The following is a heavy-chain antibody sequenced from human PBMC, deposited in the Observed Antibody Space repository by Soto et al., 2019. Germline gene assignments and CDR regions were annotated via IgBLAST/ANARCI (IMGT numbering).Heavy chain of an antibody. J-gene: IGHJ4*02. CDR2: ISAYNGNT. D-gene: IGHD2-2*01. V-gene: IGHV1-18*01. CDR3: AREGPPAHY. Sequence: QVQLVQSGAEVKKPGASVKVSCKASGYTFTSYAISWVRQAPGQGLEWMGWISAYNGNTNYAQKLQGRVTMTTDTSTSTDYMELRRLRSEEKDVYYCAREGPPAHYWGQGTLVTVSS. CDR1: GYTFTSYA.